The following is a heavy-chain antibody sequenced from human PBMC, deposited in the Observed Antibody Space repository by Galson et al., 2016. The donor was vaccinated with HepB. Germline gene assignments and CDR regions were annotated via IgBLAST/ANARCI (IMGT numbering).Heavy chain of an antibody. Sequence: QSGAEVKKSGESLKISCQVSGYTFTNQWIAWVRQMPGKGLEWMGIIYPGDSDFRYSPSFQGQVTISADKSISTAYLKWSSLKASDTAIYYCARLVRPSSRDYAVVMDVLGQGPTVTVSS. D-gene: IGHD3-10*02. CDR3: ARLVRPSSRDYAVVMDV. V-gene: IGHV5-51*03. CDR2: IYPGDSDF. J-gene: IGHJ6*02. CDR1: GYTFTNQW.